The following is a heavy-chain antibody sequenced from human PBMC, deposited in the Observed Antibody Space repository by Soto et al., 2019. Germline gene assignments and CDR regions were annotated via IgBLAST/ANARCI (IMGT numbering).Heavy chain of an antibody. V-gene: IGHV3-53*01. CDR3: ARALPVAKGGFDP. D-gene: IGHD2-2*01. J-gene: IGHJ5*02. Sequence: GGSLRLSCAASGFTVSNTYMTWVRQPPGKGLECVSVIYTAGGTNYADSVKGRFIISRDNSKNTLYLQMNSLRAEDTAVYYCARALPVAKGGFDPWGQGTLVTGSS. CDR2: IYTAGGT. CDR1: GFTVSNTY.